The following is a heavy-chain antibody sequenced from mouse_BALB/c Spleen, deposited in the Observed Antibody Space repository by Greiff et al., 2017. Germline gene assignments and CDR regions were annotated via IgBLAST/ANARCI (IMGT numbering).Heavy chain of an antibody. V-gene: IGHV5-6-4*01. Sequence: EVMLVESGGGLVKPGGSLKLSCAASGFTFSSYTMSWVRQTPEKRLEWVATISSGGSYTYYPDSVKGRFTISRDNAKNTLYLQMSSLKSEDTTVYYCTRDQTGTWTYAMDYWGQGTSVTVSS. CDR1: GFTFSSYT. J-gene: IGHJ4*01. CDR3: TRDQTGTWTYAMDY. CDR2: ISSGGSYT. D-gene: IGHD1-3*01.